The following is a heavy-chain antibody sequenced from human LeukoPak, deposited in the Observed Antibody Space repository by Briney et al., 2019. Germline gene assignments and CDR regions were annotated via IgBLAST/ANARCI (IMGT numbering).Heavy chain of an antibody. CDR3: ARDPVEYYYYYMDV. CDR2: ISSSGSTI. V-gene: IGHV3-11*04. J-gene: IGHJ6*03. Sequence: GGSLRLSCAASGFTFSDYYMSWIRQAPGKGLEWVSYISSSGSTIYYADSVKGRFTISRDNAKNSLYLQMNSLRAEDTAVYYCARDPVEYYYYYMDVWGKGTTVTVSS. D-gene: IGHD2-21*01. CDR1: GFTFSDYY.